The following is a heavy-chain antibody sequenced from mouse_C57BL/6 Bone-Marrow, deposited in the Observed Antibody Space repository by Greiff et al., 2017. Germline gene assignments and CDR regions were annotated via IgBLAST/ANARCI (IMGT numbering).Heavy chain of an antibody. CDR1: GYTFTDYE. CDR2: IDPETCGT. Sequence: VQLQQSGAELVRPGASVKLSCKASGYTFTDYEMHCVKQTPVHGLEWIGAIDPETCGTAYNQTFKGKATLTADKSSSTAYMALRSLTSEDSAVYYWTREDYGSSYGDFFDYWGQGTTLTVSS. V-gene: IGHV1-23*01. D-gene: IGHD1-1*01. CDR3: TREDYGSSYGDFFDY. J-gene: IGHJ2*01.